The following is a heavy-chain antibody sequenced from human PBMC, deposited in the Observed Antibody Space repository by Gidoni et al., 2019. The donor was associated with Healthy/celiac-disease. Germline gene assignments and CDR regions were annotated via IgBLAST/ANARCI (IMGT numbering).Heavy chain of an antibody. V-gene: IGHV1-69*04. CDR3: ARGAEGDYGASDFDY. J-gene: IGHJ4*02. D-gene: IGHD4-17*01. Sequence: YAQKFQGRVTITADKSTSIAYMALSSLRSEDTAVYYCARGAEGDYGASDFDYWGQGPLVTVSS.